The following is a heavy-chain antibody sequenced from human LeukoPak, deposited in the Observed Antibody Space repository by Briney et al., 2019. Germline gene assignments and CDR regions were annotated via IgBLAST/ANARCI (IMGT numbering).Heavy chain of an antibody. D-gene: IGHD1-14*01. CDR3: ARDRFGLKTRSYYYYMDV. Sequence: SETLSLTCTASGGSISSYYWSWIRQPPGKGLEWIGYIYYSGSTNYNPSLKSRVTISVDTSKNQFSLKLSSVTAADTAVYYCARDRFGLKTRSYYYYMDVWGKGTTVTVSS. CDR1: GGSISSYY. J-gene: IGHJ6*03. CDR2: IYYSGST. V-gene: IGHV4-59*01.